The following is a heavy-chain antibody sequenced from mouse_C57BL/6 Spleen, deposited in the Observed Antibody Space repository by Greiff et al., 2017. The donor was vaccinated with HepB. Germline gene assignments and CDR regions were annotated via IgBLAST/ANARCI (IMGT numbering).Heavy chain of an antibody. V-gene: IGHV5-9-1*02. Sequence: EVKVVESGEGLVKPGGSLKLSCAASGFTFSSYAMSWVRQTPEKRLEWVAYISSGGDYIYYADTVKGRFTISRDNARNTLYLQMSSLKSEDTAMYYCTRADYYGSSYVDWYFDVWGTGTTVTVSS. CDR1: GFTFSSYA. D-gene: IGHD1-1*01. CDR3: TRADYYGSSYVDWYFDV. J-gene: IGHJ1*03. CDR2: ISSGGDYI.